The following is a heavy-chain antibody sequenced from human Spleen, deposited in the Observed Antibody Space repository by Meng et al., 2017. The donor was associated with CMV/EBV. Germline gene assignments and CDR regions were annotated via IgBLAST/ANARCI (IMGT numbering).Heavy chain of an antibody. CDR1: GGTVTRYA. D-gene: IGHD3-3*01. CDR3: ASQPYDFWSGYYFDY. CDR2: IIPIIGTT. Sequence: SGGTVTRYASSWVRQAPGQGLEWMGGIIPIIGTTNYAQKFQGRVTITTDESTSTAYMKLSSLRSEDTAVYYCASQPYDFWSGYYFDYWGQGTLVTVSS. V-gene: IGHV1-69*05. J-gene: IGHJ4*02.